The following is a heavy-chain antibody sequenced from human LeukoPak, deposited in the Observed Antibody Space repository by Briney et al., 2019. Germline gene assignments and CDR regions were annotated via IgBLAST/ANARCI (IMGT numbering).Heavy chain of an antibody. Sequence: GGSLRLSCAASGFIFNDYDMHWVRQAPGKGLEWVSHIGTGVDTHFSDSVKGRFAISRDNARNSLYLQINCLRAEDTAIYYCARDRRADYGRNNDAFDLWGHGTVVTVSS. V-gene: IGHV3-13*01. J-gene: IGHJ3*01. CDR2: IGTGVDT. D-gene: IGHD4-23*01. CDR1: GFIFNDYD. CDR3: ARDRRADYGRNNDAFDL.